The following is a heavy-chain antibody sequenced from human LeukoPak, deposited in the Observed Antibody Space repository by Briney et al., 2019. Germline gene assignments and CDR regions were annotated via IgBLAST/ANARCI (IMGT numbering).Heavy chain of an antibody. D-gene: IGHD5-12*01. V-gene: IGHV3-23*01. J-gene: IGHJ6*02. CDR3: ARRAYSSHVGNLYYGMDV. CDR2: IGGSGGST. Sequence: GGSLRLSCAASGFTFSSYAMSWVRQAPGKGLEWVSVIGGSGGSTYYADSVKGRFTISRDNSKNTLYLQLDSLRAEDTAVYYCARRAYSSHVGNLYYGMDVWGQGTTVTVSS. CDR1: GFTFSSYA.